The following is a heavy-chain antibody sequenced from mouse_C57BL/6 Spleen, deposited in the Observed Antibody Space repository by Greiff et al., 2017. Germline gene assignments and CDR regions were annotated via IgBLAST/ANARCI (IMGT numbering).Heavy chain of an antibody. Sequence: VQLQQPGAELVRPGSSVTLSCKASGYTFTSYWMDWVKQRPGQGLAWIGNIYPSDSETNYNQKFKDKATLAVDKSSSTAYMQLSSLTSEDSAVYYCARWGVATANYFDYWGQGTTLTVSS. V-gene: IGHV1-61*01. CDR1: GYTFTSYW. J-gene: IGHJ2*01. CDR3: ARWGVATANYFDY. CDR2: IYPSDSET.